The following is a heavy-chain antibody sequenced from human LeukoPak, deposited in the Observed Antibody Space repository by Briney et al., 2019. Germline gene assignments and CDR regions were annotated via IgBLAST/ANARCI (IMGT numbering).Heavy chain of an antibody. CDR2: IYYSGST. Sequence: SETLSLTCTVSGGSISSGDYYWSWIRQPPGKGLEWIGYIYYSGSTYYNPSLKSRVTISVDTSKNQFSLKLSSVTAADTAVYYCARGQNYGSGSYRNYYYYYYGMDVWGQGTTVTVSS. CDR1: GGSISSGDYY. CDR3: ARGQNYGSGSYRNYYYYYYGMDV. D-gene: IGHD3-10*01. J-gene: IGHJ6*02. V-gene: IGHV4-30-4*08.